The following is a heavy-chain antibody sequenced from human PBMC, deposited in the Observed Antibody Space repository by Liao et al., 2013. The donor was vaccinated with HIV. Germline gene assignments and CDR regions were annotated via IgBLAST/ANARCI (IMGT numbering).Heavy chain of an antibody. CDR3: ARETGLARQYFHYQMDV. V-gene: IGHV4-4*07. CDR2: IYTSEST. D-gene: IGHD1-1*01. J-gene: IGHJ6*03. CDR1: GGSISSYY. Sequence: QVQLQESGPGLVKPSETLSLTCTVSGGSISSYYWSWIRQPAGKGLEWIGRIYTSESTNFNPSLKSRVTMSVDTSKNQFSLKLSSVTAADTAVYYCARETGLARQYFHYQMDVWGTGTTVTVS.